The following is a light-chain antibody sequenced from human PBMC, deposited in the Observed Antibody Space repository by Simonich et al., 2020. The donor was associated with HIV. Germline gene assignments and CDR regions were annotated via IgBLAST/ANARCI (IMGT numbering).Light chain of an antibody. V-gene: IGKV4-1*01. CDR1: QSCLYSSNNKNY. J-gene: IGKJ5*01. CDR3: QQYYSTPIT. Sequence: DIVMTQSPDSLAVSLGERATINCKSSQSCLYSSNNKNYLAWYQQKPGQPPKLLIYWASTRESGVPDRFSGSGSGTDFTLTISSLQAEDVAVYYCQQYYSTPITFGQGTRLEIK. CDR2: WAS.